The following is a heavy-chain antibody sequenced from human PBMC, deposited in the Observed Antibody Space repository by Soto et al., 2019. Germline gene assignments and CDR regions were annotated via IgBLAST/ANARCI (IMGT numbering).Heavy chain of an antibody. D-gene: IGHD1-26*01. V-gene: IGHV3-23*01. J-gene: IGHJ6*02. CDR1: GFTFSSYA. CDR2: ISGSGGST. CDR3: AKDLVGGRRYYYYGMDV. Sequence: GGSLRLSCAASGFTFSSYAMSWVRQAPGKGLEWVSSISGSGGSTYYADSVKGRFTISRDNSKNTLYLQMNSLRAEDTAVYYCAKDLVGGRRYYYYGMDVWGQGTTVTVSS.